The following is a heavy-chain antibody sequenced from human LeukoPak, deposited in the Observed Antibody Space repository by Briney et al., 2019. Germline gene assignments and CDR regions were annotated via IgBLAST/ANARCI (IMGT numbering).Heavy chain of an antibody. CDR1: QVSLSSYE. J-gene: IGHJ6*04. Sequence: GGSLRLSCAASQVSLSSYEVTWVRQAPGKGLEWVSYISSSGSTIYYADSVKGRFIISRDNAKNLVYLQMNSLRAEDTAVYYCAELGITMIGGVWGKGTTVTISS. CDR2: ISSSGSTI. D-gene: IGHD3-10*02. V-gene: IGHV3-48*03. CDR3: AELGITMIGGV.